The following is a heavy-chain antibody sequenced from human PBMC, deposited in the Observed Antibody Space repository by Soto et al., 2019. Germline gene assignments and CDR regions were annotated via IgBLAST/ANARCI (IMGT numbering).Heavy chain of an antibody. V-gene: IGHV1-2*04. CDR2: INPNSGGT. CDR1: GYTFTGYY. J-gene: IGHJ4*02. D-gene: IGHD6-13*01. CDR3: AREMVGAEAAAGLGY. Sequence: QVQLVQSGAEVKKPGASVKVSCKASGYTFTGYYMHWVRQAPGQGLEWMGWINPNSGGTNYAQKFQGWVTMTRDTSISTAYMELSRLRSDDTAVYYCAREMVGAEAAAGLGYWGQGTLVTVSS.